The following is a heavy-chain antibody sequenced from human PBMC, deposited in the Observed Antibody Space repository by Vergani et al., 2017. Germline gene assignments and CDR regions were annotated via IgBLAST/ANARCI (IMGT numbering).Heavy chain of an antibody. CDR1: GFNFQIYW. J-gene: IGHJ5*01. Sequence: EVLLVESGGDLVQPGGSLRLSCEASGFNFQIYWMGWVRQTAEKVLEWVANIKQDGSEDYYVDSVKGRFTITRDNAKKFIYLQMNSLRADDTAVYYCVGGGLATIYNWFDPWGQGTRVTVSS. CDR3: VGGGLATIYNWFDP. D-gene: IGHD5-24*01. CDR2: IKQDGSED. V-gene: IGHV3-7*01.